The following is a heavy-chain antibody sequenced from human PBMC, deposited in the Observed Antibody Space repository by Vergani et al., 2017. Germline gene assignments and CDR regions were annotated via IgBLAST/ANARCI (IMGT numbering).Heavy chain of an antibody. Sequence: VQLVESGGGLVQPGRSLRLSCTASGFTFGDYAMHWVRQAPGKGLEWVAVISYDGSNKYYADSVKGRFTISRDNSKNTLYLQMHSLRAEDTAVYYCARDQRGYGDLTHFDYWGQGTLVTVSS. CDR2: ISYDGSNK. CDR1: GFTFGDYA. J-gene: IGHJ4*02. D-gene: IGHD4-17*01. V-gene: IGHV3-30-3*01. CDR3: ARDQRGYGDLTHFDY.